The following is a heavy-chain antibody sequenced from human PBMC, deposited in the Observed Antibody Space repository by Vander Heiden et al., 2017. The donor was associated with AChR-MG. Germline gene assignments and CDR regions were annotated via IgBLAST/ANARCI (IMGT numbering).Heavy chain of an antibody. D-gene: IGHD1-26*01. CDR2: ISGNGDNT. CDR1: GFTFSSYA. V-gene: IGHV3-23*01. CDR3: ATRAGATIRNPFDY. Sequence: EVQLLESGRGLVRPWRFLRLSCAASGFTFSSYAMTWVRQAPGKGLEWVSAISGNGDNTYYADSVKGRFTILRDNSKNTVFLQMDSLTAEDTALYYCATRAGATIRNPFDYWGQGTLVTVSP. J-gene: IGHJ4*02.